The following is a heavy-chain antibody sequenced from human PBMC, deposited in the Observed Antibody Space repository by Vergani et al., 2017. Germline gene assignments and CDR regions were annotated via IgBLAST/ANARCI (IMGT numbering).Heavy chain of an antibody. CDR2: IIPIFGTA. Sequence: QVQLVQSGAEVKKPGSSVKVSCKASGGTFSSYAISWVRQAPGQGLEWMGRIIPIFGTANYAQKFQGRVTITADESTSTAYMELSSLRSEDTAVYYCARDLRRRYSGYEGYYYYGMDVWGQGTTVTVSS. CDR3: ARDLRRRYSGYEGYYYYGMDV. J-gene: IGHJ6*02. CDR1: GGTFSSYA. D-gene: IGHD5-12*01. V-gene: IGHV1-69*13.